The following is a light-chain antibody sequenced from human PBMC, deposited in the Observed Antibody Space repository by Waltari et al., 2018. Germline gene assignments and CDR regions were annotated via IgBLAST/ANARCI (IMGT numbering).Light chain of an antibody. CDR3: QQYGSSFT. V-gene: IGKV3-20*01. CDR2: SAS. Sequence: ETVLTQSPGPLSLSPGERATLPCRASPYVSGSYLAWYQQRPGQAPRLLIYSASRRPPGIPDRFSGSGSGTDFTLTISRLEPEDFAVYYCQQYGSSFTFGPGTKVDVK. CDR1: PYVSGSY. J-gene: IGKJ3*01.